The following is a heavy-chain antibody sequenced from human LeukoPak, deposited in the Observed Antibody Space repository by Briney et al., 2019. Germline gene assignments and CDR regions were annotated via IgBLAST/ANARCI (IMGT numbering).Heavy chain of an antibody. CDR3: ARTLPAYYYYYMDV. Sequence: ASVKVSCKASGYTFTSYGISWVRQAPGQGLEWMGWISAYNGNTNYAQKLQGRVTMTTNTSTSTAYMELRSLRSDDTAVYYCARTLPAYYYYYMDVWGKGTTVTVSS. J-gene: IGHJ6*03. V-gene: IGHV1-18*01. CDR1: GYTFTSYG. CDR2: ISAYNGNT.